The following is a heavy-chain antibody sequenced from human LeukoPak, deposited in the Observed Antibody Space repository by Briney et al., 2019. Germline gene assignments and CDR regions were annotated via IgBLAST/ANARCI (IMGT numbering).Heavy chain of an antibody. CDR1: GFTFSSYG. Sequence: GGSLRLSCAASGFTFSSYGMHWVRQAPGKGLEWVAVISYDGGNKYYADSVKGRFTISRDNSKNTLYLQMNSLRAEDTAVYYCAKLIAAADPDYWGQGTLVTVSS. V-gene: IGHV3-30*18. J-gene: IGHJ4*02. CDR2: ISYDGGNK. D-gene: IGHD6-13*01. CDR3: AKLIAAADPDY.